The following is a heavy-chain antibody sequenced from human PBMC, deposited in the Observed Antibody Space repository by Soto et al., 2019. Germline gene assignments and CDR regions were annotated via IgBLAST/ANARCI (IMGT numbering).Heavy chain of an antibody. CDR3: AKDLAEYSSSSTPYDDYGMDV. V-gene: IGHV3-30*18. D-gene: IGHD6-6*01. Sequence: QVQLVESGGGVVQPGRSLRLSCAASGFTFSSYGMHWVRQAPGKGLEWVAVISYDGSNKYYADSVKGRFTISRDNSKNTRYLQMNSLRAEDTAVYYCAKDLAEYSSSSTPYDDYGMDVWGQGTTVTVSS. CDR2: ISYDGSNK. CDR1: GFTFSSYG. J-gene: IGHJ6*02.